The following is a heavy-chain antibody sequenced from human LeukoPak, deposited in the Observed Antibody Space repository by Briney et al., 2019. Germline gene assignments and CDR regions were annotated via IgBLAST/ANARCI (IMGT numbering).Heavy chain of an antibody. CDR2: IYYSGST. J-gene: IGHJ4*02. CDR3: ARTGYSSGWYFDY. Sequence: PSETLSLTCTVSGGSISSYYWSWIRQSPGKGLEWIGYIYYSGSTNYNPSLKSRVTISVDTSKNQFSLKLSSVTAADTAVYHCARTGYSSGWYFDYWGQGTLVTVSS. CDR1: GGSISSYY. D-gene: IGHD6-19*01. V-gene: IGHV4-59*01.